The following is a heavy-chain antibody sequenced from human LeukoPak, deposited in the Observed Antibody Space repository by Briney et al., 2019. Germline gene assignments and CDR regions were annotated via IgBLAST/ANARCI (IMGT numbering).Heavy chain of an antibody. J-gene: IGHJ3*02. D-gene: IGHD1-26*01. CDR3: AREGVGATGGAFDI. CDR2: IIPILGIA. Sequence: GGSLRLSCAASGFTFSSYAISWVRQAPGQGLEWMGRIIPILGIANYAQKFQGRVTITADKSTSTAYMELSSLRSEDTAVYYCAREGVGATGGAFDIWGQGTMVTVSS. CDR1: GFTFSSYA. V-gene: IGHV1-69*04.